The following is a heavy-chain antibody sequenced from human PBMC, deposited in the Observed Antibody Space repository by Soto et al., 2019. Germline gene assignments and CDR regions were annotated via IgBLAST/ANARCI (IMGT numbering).Heavy chain of an antibody. V-gene: IGHV3-48*01. D-gene: IGHD6-13*01. CDR2: ISSGSSTI. CDR1: GFTFSSYS. Sequence: GGSLRLSCAASGFTFSSYSMNWVRQAPGKGLEWVSYISSGSSTIHYADSVKGRFTMSRDKAKSSLYLQMNSLRAEDTAVYYCARNAGSSNFWYGYLDVWGKGTTVTVSS. CDR3: ARNAGSSNFWYGYLDV. J-gene: IGHJ6*03.